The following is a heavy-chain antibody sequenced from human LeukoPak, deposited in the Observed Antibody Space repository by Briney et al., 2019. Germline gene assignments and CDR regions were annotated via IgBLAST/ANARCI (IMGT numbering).Heavy chain of an antibody. Sequence: GGSLRLSCATSGLTFSGSGMHWVRQASGKGLEWIGRIRSKANGYATAYAASVKGRFTISRDDSKNTAYLQMNSLKTEDTAVYFCTRSNDYSNSIFDYWGQGTLVTVSS. D-gene: IGHD4-11*01. CDR2: IRSKANGYAT. CDR1: GLTFSGSG. J-gene: IGHJ4*02. CDR3: TRSNDYSNSIFDY. V-gene: IGHV3-73*01.